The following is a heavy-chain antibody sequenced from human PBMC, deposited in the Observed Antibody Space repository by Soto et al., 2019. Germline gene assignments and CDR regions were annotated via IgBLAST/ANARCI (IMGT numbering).Heavy chain of an antibody. CDR1: GFTFSNCG. Sequence: PGGSLRLSCAASGFTFSNCGMHWVRQAPDRGLEWVAAMWYDESRTFYATTYAASVKGRFTISRDDSKRTAYLQMNNLESEDTAVYYCSRDDSDWFFNWGRGTLVTVSS. CDR2: MWYDESRTFYAT. V-gene: IGHV3-73*01. D-gene: IGHD3-9*01. CDR3: SRDDSDWFFN. J-gene: IGHJ4*02.